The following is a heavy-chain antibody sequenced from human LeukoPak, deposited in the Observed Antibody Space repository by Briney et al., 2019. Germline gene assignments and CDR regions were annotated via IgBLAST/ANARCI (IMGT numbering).Heavy chain of an antibody. Sequence: ASVKVSCKASGYXFTDFYIHWVRQAPGQGLEWMGWINPNSGGADYVQKFQGRVTMTRDTSISTVYMEMSRLTSDDTAVYYCARLREDINWYFDYWGQGTLVAVSS. CDR3: ARLREDINWYFDY. J-gene: IGHJ4*02. CDR1: GYXFTDFY. CDR2: INPNSGGA. V-gene: IGHV1-2*02. D-gene: IGHD1-1*01.